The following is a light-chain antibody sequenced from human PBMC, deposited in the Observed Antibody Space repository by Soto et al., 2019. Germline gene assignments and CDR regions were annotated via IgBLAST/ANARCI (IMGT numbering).Light chain of an antibody. Sequence: VLSMSSGTVSLCTGVRANLSCWGSRTVDGNYLAWYHQKPCQAPSLLIFWASIRVTDNPDRFMGSGSGTDFTLTISILEPGDLSVYYSQHYGTSLKAFSQGTKVDI. CDR3: QHYGTSLKA. CDR1: RTVDGNY. V-gene: IGKV3-20*01. CDR2: WAS. J-gene: IGKJ1*01.